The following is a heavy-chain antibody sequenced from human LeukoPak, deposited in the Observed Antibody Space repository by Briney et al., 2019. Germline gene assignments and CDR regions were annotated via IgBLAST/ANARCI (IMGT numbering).Heavy chain of an antibody. CDR2: INSDGSST. CDR1: GFTFSSYW. J-gene: IGHJ4*02. Sequence: GGSLRLSCAASGFTFSSYWMHWVRQAPGKGLVWVSRINSDGSSTSYADSVKGRFTISRDNAKNTLYLQMNSLRAEDTAVYYCARDLVRWELPYYFDYWGQGTLVTVSS. D-gene: IGHD1-26*01. CDR3: ARDLVRWELPYYFDY. V-gene: IGHV3-74*01.